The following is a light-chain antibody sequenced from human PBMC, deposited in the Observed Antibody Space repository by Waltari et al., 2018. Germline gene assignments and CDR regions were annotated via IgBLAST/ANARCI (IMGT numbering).Light chain of an antibody. CDR1: QSVSRT. CDR2: GAS. Sequence: EIVLTQSPGTLSLSPGARATLSCRASQSVSRTLAWYQQKPGQAPRLLIYGASTRAAGIPDRFSGSGSGTDFSLTISILEPEDFAVYYCQHYVRLPVTFGQGTKVEIK. V-gene: IGKV3-20*01. J-gene: IGKJ1*01. CDR3: QHYVRLPVT.